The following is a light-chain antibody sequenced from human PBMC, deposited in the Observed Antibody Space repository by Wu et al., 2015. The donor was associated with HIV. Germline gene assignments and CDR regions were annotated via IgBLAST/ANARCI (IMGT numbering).Light chain of an antibody. CDR3: QQSYSTLYT. CDR1: QTISNY. CDR2: TAS. V-gene: IGKV1-39*01. J-gene: IGKJ2*01. Sequence: DIQMTQSPSSLSASVGDRVTITCRASQTISNYLNWYQQKPGKAPKLLIFTASSLHSGVPSRFSGSGSGTDLTLTISSLQPEDFATYYCQQSYSTLYTFGQGTKLQIE.